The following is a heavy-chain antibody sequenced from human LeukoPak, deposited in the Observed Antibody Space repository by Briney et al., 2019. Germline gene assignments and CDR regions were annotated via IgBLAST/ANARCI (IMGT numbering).Heavy chain of an antibody. CDR3: ARDGSHGNWFDP. J-gene: IGHJ5*02. Sequence: GGSLRLSCAASGFTFSSYAMSWVRQAPGKGLEWVSAISGSGGSTYYADSVKGRFTISRDNSKNTLYLQMNSLRAEDTAVYYCARDGSHGNWFDPWGQGTLVTVSS. V-gene: IGHV3-23*01. CDR1: GFTFSSYA. CDR2: ISGSGGST.